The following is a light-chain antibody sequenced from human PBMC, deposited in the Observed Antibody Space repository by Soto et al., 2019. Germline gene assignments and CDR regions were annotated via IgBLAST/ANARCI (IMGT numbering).Light chain of an antibody. CDR2: GAS. V-gene: IGKV3-20*01. CDR1: QSLSSGY. J-gene: IGKJ5*01. CDR3: QQYGSSPIT. Sequence: EIVLTQSPGTLSLSPGERATLSCRASQSLSSGYLAWYQQKPGQAPRVLIYGASSRATGIPDRFSGSGSGTDFTLTISRLEPEDFAVYYCQQYGSSPITFGTGTRLEIK.